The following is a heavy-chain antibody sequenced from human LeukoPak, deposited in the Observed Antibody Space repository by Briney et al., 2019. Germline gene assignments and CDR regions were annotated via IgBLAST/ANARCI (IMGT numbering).Heavy chain of an antibody. Sequence: SETLSLTCTVSGGSISTYYWSWIRQPPGKGLEWIGYIYYSGNTNYNPSLKSRVTISVDTSKNQFSLKLSSVTAADTAVYYCARGGDGYNYFNYWGQGTLVTVSS. J-gene: IGHJ4*02. V-gene: IGHV4-59*01. CDR1: GGSISTYY. D-gene: IGHD5-24*01. CDR2: IYYSGNT. CDR3: ARGGDGYNYFNY.